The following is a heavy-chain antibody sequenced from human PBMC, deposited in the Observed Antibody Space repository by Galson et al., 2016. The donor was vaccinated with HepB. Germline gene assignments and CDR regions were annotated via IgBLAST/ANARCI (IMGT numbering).Heavy chain of an antibody. V-gene: IGHV4-61*01. J-gene: IGHJ2*01. D-gene: IGHD3-3*01. CDR2: IFYSGNT. Sequence: SETLSLTCTVSGVSVSSASYYWSWIRQPPGKGLEWIGYIFYSGNTNYNPSLKSRVTISLDKSKNQFSLKVTSVTAADTAVYYCARGGVVNSYWYFDLWGQGTLVTVSS. CDR3: ARGGVVNSYWYFDL. CDR1: GVSVSSASYY.